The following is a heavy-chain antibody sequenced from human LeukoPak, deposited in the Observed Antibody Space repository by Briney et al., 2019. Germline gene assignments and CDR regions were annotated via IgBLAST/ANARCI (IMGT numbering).Heavy chain of an antibody. D-gene: IGHD6-13*01. CDR3: ASGGGGSSWYLPPLRHSYCYGMDV. Sequence: SETLSLTCAVYGGFFSGYYWSWIRQPPGKGLELIGEINHSGSTNYNPSPKSRVPISVDTSKNQFSLKLSSVTAADTAVYYCASGGGGSSWYLPPLRHSYCYGMDVWGQGTTVTVSS. J-gene: IGHJ6*02. V-gene: IGHV4-34*01. CDR2: INHSGST. CDR1: GGFFSGYY.